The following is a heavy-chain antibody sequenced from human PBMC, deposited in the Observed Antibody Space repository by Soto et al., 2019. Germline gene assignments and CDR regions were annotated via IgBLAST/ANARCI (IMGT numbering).Heavy chain of an antibody. CDR1: GFTFSSYA. D-gene: IGHD3-22*01. CDR2: ISYDGSDK. J-gene: IGHJ4*02. Sequence: QVQLVESGGGVVQPGRSLRLSCAASGFTFSSYAMHWVRQAPGKGLEWVALISYDGSDKDYADSVKGRFTISRDNSRNPLXXQMNSLRAEDTAVYYCARDYYKYYDSSGYYRSPAYWGQGTLVTVSS. CDR3: ARDYYKYYDSSGYYRSPAY. V-gene: IGHV3-30-3*01.